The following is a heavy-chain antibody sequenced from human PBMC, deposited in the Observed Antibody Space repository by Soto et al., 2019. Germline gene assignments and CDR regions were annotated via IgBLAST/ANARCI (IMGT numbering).Heavy chain of an antibody. Sequence: QVQLVQSGVEVKKPGSSVRVSCKASGDTFKNSVISWVRQAPGQGLESMGGTIPLSGTTDYAQKVQGRLTNTSDASTTTAYMEVSRLTTQNTAVYYCVAELDFGILSVVWGQRTTVIV. J-gene: IGHJ6*02. D-gene: IGHD1-1*01. CDR1: GDTFKNSV. V-gene: IGHV1-69*01. CDR2: TIPLSGTT. CDR3: VAELDFGILSVV.